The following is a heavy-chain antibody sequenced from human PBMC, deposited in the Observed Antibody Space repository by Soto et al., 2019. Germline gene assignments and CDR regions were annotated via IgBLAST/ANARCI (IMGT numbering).Heavy chain of an antibody. CDR3: ARVLLPEIQSIEARLFDY. CDR1: GYTFTSYA. V-gene: IGHV1-3*01. CDR2: INAGNGNT. Sequence: GASLKVSCKASGYTFTSYAMHWVRQAPGQRLEWMGWINAGNGNTKYSQKFQGRVTITRDTSASTAYMELSSLRSEDTAVYYCARVLLPEIQSIEARLFDYWGQGTLVTVSS. J-gene: IGHJ4*02. D-gene: IGHD6-6*01.